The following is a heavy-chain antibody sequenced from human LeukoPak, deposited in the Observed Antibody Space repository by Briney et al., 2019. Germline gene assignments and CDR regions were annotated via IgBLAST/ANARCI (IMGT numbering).Heavy chain of an antibody. Sequence: TGGSLRLSCAASGFTFSSYWMSWVRQAPGKGLEWVANIKQDGSEKYYVDSVKGRFTISRDNAKNSLYLQINSLRAEDTALYYCAKDRAFMLPGAYFDYWGQGTLVTVSS. CDR3: AKDRAFMLPGAYFDY. CDR2: IKQDGSEK. J-gene: IGHJ4*02. V-gene: IGHV3-7*03. CDR1: GFTFSSYW. D-gene: IGHD3-10*02.